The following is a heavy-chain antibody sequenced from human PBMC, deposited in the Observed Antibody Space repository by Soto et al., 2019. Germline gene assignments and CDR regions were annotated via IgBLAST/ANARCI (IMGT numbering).Heavy chain of an antibody. CDR1: GDSISSGGFS. V-gene: IGHV4-30-2*01. J-gene: IGHJ4*02. CDR3: ARESRLGYRFFDS. D-gene: IGHD5-12*01. CDR2: IYHGGST. Sequence: QLHLQESGSGLVKPSQTLSLTCGVSGDSISSGGFSWNCLRQPPGKGLEWIGNIYHGGSTYYTPSLQSRVTISVDKSKNQFSLKLSSVTAADTAVYYCARESRLGYRFFDSWGQGTLVTVSS.